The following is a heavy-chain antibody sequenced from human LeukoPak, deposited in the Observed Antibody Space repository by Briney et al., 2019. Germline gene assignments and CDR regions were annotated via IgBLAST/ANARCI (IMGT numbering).Heavy chain of an antibody. CDR2: ISSSGSTI. Sequence: GGSLRLSCAASGFTFSDYYMSWIRQAPGKGLEWVSYISSSGSTIYYADSVKGRFTISRDNAKNSLYLHMNSLRAEDTAVYYCARSTNYDSSGYYHDYWGQGTLVTVSS. CDR1: GFTFSDYY. J-gene: IGHJ4*02. CDR3: ARSTNYDSSGYYHDY. D-gene: IGHD3-22*01. V-gene: IGHV3-11*04.